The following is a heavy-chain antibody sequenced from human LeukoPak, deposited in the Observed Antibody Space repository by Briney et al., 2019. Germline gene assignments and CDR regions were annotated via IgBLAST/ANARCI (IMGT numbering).Heavy chain of an antibody. CDR3: ARDERYDSSGYPFDY. D-gene: IGHD3-22*01. CDR1: GYTFTGYY. CDR2: INPNSGGT. V-gene: IGHV1-2*02. J-gene: IGHJ4*02. Sequence: ASVKVSCKASGYTFTGYYMHWVRQAPGQGLEWMGWINPNSGGTNYAQKFQGRVSMTRDTSISTAYMELCRLRSDDTAVYYCARDERYDSSGYPFDYWGQGTLVTVSS.